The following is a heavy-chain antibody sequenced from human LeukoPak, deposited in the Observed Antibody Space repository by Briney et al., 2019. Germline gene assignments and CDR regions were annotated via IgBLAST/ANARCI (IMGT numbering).Heavy chain of an antibody. D-gene: IGHD4-17*01. CDR1: GFLFGSFA. Sequence: SGGSLRLSCAASGFLFGSFAMHWVRQAPGKGLEWVSAISGSGGSTYYADSVKGRFTISRDNSKNTLYLQMNSLRAEDTAVYYCAKVATVKNPHFDYWGQGTLVTVSS. CDR3: AKVATVKNPHFDY. V-gene: IGHV3-23*01. CDR2: ISGSGGST. J-gene: IGHJ4*02.